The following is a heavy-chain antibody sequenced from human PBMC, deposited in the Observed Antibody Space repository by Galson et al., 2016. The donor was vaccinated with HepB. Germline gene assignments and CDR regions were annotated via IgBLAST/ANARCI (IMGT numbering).Heavy chain of an antibody. CDR2: ISIDGTKT. CDR3: AKGGRGWYHFDI. Sequence: SXRLSCAASGFTFSSYGMHWVRQAPGKGLEWVAVISIDGTKTCYADSVKGRFTISRDSSRNTLSLHLNGXRVEDTAVYYCAKGGRGWYHFDIWGQGTLVTVSS. CDR1: GFTFSSYG. D-gene: IGHD6-19*01. J-gene: IGHJ4*02. V-gene: IGHV3-30*04.